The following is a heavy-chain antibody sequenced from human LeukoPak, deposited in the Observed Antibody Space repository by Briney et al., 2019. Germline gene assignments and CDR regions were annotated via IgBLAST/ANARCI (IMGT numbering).Heavy chain of an antibody. Sequence: GRSLRLSCAASGFTFDDYAMHWVRQAPGKGLEWVSGISWNSGSIGYADSVKGRFTISRDNAKNSLYLQINSLRAEDTALYYCAVFGELLVDYWGQGTLVTVSS. CDR1: GFTFDDYA. J-gene: IGHJ4*02. CDR2: ISWNSGSI. V-gene: IGHV3-9*01. D-gene: IGHD3-10*02. CDR3: AVFGELLVDY.